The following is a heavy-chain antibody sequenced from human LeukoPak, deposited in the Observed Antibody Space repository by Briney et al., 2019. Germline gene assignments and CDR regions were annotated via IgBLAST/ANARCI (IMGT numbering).Heavy chain of an antibody. Sequence: GGSPRLSCAASGFTFSSYGMSWVRQAPGKGLEWVSAISGSGGSTYYADSVKGRFTISRDNSKNTLYLQMNSLRAEDTAVYYCARDWGSIYYYYYMDVWGKGTTVTISS. CDR3: ARDWGSIYYYYYMDV. CDR2: ISGSGGST. V-gene: IGHV3-23*01. D-gene: IGHD7-27*01. CDR1: GFTFSSYG. J-gene: IGHJ6*03.